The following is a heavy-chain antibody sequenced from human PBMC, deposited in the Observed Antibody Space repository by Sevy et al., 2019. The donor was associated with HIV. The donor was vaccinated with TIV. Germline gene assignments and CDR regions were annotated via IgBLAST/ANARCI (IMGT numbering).Heavy chain of an antibody. J-gene: IGHJ5*02. V-gene: IGHV3-21*01. D-gene: IGHD6-13*01. CDR3: ARSSSGVAAAS. CDR2: ISGSSNYI. CDR1: GFTFSSYN. Sequence: GGSLRLSCAASGFTFSSYNMNWVRQAPGKGLEWVSSISGSSNYIYYAESVKGRFTISRDNAKNSLYLQMNSLRAEDTAVYYCARSSSGVAAASWGQGTLVTVSS.